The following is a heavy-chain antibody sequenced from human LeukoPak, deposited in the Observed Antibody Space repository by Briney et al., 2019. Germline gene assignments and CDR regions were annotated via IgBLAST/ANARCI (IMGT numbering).Heavy chain of an antibody. CDR2: ISYDGDYK. V-gene: IGHV3-30*04. CDR3: AKDRSSGCLDY. J-gene: IGHJ4*02. D-gene: IGHD6-19*01. Sequence: SGGSLRLSCAASGFTFSSYAMHWVRQAPGKGLEWVAVISYDGDYKYYPDSVKGRFTISRDNSKNTLSLQMNSLRVEDTAVYYCAKDRSSGCLDYWGQGTLVTVSS. CDR1: GFTFSSYA.